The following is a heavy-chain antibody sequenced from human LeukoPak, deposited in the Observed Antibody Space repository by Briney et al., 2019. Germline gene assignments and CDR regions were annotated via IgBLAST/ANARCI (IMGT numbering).Heavy chain of an antibody. V-gene: IGHV1-18*01. J-gene: IGHJ6*03. CDR3: ARGVFTYYDSRYYYMDV. Sequence: GASVKVSCKASGYTFTSYGISWVRQAPGQGLEWMGWISAYNGNTNYAQKLQGRVTKTTDTSTSTAYMELRSLRSDDTAVYYCARGVFTYYDSRYYYMDVWGKGTTVTVSS. D-gene: IGHD3-22*01. CDR2: ISAYNGNT. CDR1: GYTFTSYG.